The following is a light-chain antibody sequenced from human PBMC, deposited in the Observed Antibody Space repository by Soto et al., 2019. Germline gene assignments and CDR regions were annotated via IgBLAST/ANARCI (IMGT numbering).Light chain of an antibody. CDR1: QGISSW. CDR2: DAS. J-gene: IGKJ4*01. Sequence: DIQMTQSPSSVSASVGDRVTITCRASQGISSWLAWYQQKPEKAPKLVIYDASSLQSGVPSRFSGSGSGTDFSLTISSLQPEDAATYYCQQYERYNPSFGGGTKLEI. CDR3: QQYERYNPS. V-gene: IGKV1D-16*01.